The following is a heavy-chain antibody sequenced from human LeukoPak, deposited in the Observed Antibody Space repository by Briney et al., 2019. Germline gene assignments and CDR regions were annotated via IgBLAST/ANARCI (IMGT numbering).Heavy chain of an antibody. Sequence: RASVKVSCKASGGSFRRYAFAWVRQAPGQGLEWMGGIMPVLDTGSYAQGFQGRVTITADRSTSTAYMELRSLRPEDTALYYCAARDNRNDLLSYHAMDVWGNGTTVTVSS. J-gene: IGHJ6*04. CDR1: GGSFRRYA. CDR3: AARDNRNDLLSYHAMDV. D-gene: IGHD1-1*01. CDR2: IMPVLDTG. V-gene: IGHV1-69*06.